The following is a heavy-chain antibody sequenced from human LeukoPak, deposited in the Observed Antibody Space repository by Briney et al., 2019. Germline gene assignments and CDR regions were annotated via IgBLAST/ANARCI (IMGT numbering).Heavy chain of an antibody. CDR3: AEVTNVWGNYFDY. CDR2: ISYDGSNK. Sequence: PGGSLRLSCAASGFTFSSYGMHWVRQAPGKGLEWVAVISYDGSNKYYADSVKGRFTISRDNSKNTLYLQMNSLRAEDTAVYYCAEVTNVWGNYFDYWGQGTLVTVSS. V-gene: IGHV3-30*18. CDR1: GFTFSSYG. J-gene: IGHJ4*02. D-gene: IGHD3-16*01.